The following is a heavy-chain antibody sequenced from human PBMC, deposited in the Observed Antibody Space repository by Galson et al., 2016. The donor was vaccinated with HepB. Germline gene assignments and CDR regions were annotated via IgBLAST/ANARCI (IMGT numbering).Heavy chain of an antibody. CDR3: AIIVGPKEPPRF. CDR2: IVNGSRTI. CDR1: GFTFSSYS. J-gene: IGHJ4*02. D-gene: IGHD1-26*01. V-gene: IGHV3-48*02. Sequence: SLRLSCAASGFTFSSYSINWVRQAPGKGLEWVSYIVNGSRTIYYAGSVKGRFTISRDNAKNSLYLQMNTLRDEDTAVYYCAIIVGPKEPPRFWGQGTLVTVSS.